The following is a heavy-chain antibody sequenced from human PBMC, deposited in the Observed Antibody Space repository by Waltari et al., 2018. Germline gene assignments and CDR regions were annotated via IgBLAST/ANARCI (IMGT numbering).Heavy chain of an antibody. CDR1: GYSFTSYN. Sequence: VQLVQSGAEVKKPGASVKVSCKASGYSFTSYNINWVRQAAGQGLEWMGWMNPTSGSTGYAQKFQDRVTITRKTSIGTAYMELRSLRSEDTAVYYCARDYGSGTYYYMDVWGKGTTVTVSS. D-gene: IGHD3-10*01. CDR2: MNPTSGST. J-gene: IGHJ6*03. V-gene: IGHV1-8*03. CDR3: ARDYGSGTYYYMDV.